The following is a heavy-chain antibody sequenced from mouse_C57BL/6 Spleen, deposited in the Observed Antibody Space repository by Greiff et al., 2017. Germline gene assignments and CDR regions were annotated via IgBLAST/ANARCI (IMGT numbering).Heavy chain of an antibody. Sequence: VQLQQPGAELVMPGASVKLSCKASGYTFTSYWMHWVKQRPGQGLEWIGEIDPSDSYTNYNQKFKGKSTLTVDKSSGTAYMQLSSLTSEDSAVYYCARDGSLAYWGQGTLVTVSA. D-gene: IGHD1-1*02. CDR3: ARDGSLAY. CDR2: IDPSDSYT. V-gene: IGHV1-69*01. CDR1: GYTFTSYW. J-gene: IGHJ3*01.